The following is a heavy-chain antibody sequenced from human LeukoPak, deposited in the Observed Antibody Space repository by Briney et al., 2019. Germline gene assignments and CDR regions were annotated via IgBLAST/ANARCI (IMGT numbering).Heavy chain of an antibody. CDR3: ARAVRDGYNLYYFDY. D-gene: IGHD5-24*01. CDR2: IYYSGST. Sequence: SETLSLTCTVSGGSISSYYWSWIRQPPGKGLEWIGYIYYSGSTNYNPSLKSRVTISVDTSKNQFSLKLSSVTAADTAVYYCARAVRDGYNLYYFDYWGQGTLVTVSS. CDR1: GGSISSYY. J-gene: IGHJ4*02. V-gene: IGHV4-59*01.